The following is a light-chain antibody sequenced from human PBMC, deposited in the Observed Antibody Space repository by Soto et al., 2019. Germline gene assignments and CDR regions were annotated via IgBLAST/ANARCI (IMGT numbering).Light chain of an antibody. Sequence: EILLTQSPCTLSLSPVERATLSCRASQSVSSSYLAWYQQKPGQAPRLLIYGASSRATGIPDRFSGSGSGTDSTLTISRLEPEDFAVYYCQQYGSSPVTFGQGTKVDIK. J-gene: IGKJ1*01. CDR1: QSVSSSY. CDR2: GAS. CDR3: QQYGSSPVT. V-gene: IGKV3-20*01.